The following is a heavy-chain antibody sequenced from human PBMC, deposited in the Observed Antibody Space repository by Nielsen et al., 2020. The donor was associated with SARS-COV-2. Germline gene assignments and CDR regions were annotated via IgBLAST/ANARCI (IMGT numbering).Heavy chain of an antibody. J-gene: IGHJ6*02. CDR1: GFTFSSYG. CDR2: ISYDGSNK. V-gene: IGHV3-30*18. Sequence: GESLKISCAASGFTFSSYGMHWVRQAPGKGLEWVAVISYDGSNKYYADSVKGRFTISRDNSKNTLYLQMNSLRAEDTAVYYCAKDHPHYGMDVWGQGTTVTVSS. CDR3: AKDHPHYGMDV.